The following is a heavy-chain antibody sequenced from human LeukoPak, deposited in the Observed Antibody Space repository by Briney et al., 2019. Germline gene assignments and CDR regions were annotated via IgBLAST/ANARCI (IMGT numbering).Heavy chain of an antibody. CDR3: TRRLAY. J-gene: IGHJ4*02. V-gene: IGHV3-48*01. CDR1: GFTFSSYS. CDR2: ISSSNNTI. Sequence: PGGSLRLSCAASGFTFSSYSMNWVRQAPGKGLEWISYISSSNNTIYYADSVKGRFTISRDNAKNSLFLQMNSLRAEDTAVYYCTRRLAYWGRGTLVTVSS.